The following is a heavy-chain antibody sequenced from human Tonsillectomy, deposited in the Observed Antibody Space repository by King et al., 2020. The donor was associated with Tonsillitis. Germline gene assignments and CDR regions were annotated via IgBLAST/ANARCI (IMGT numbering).Heavy chain of an antibody. D-gene: IGHD6-19*01. V-gene: IGHV1-2*02. CDR1: GYTFTGYY. CDR2: INPNSGGT. Sequence: VQLVESGAEVKKPGASVKVSCKASGYTFTGYYMHWVRQAPGQGLEWMGWINPNSGGTNYAQKFQGRVTMTRDTSISTAYLDLGRLRSDDTAVYYCATVGSSGVHSGWYIWGQGTLVTVSS. J-gene: IGHJ4*02. CDR3: ATVGSSGVHSGWYI.